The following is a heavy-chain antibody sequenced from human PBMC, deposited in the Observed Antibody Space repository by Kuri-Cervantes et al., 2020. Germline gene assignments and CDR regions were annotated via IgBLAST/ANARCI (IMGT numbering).Heavy chain of an antibody. V-gene: IGHV1-2*02. CDR2: INPVGGGT. J-gene: IGHJ6*02. D-gene: IGHD5-12*01. CDR1: GYIFTGYY. CDR3: ATPGGHSGYAYGLDV. Sequence: ASVKVSCKASGYIFTGYYMHWVRQAPGQGLEWMGWINPVGGGTNYAQNFQGRVNMTRDTSITTAYLEMSSLTFDDTGVYYCATPGGHSGYAYGLDVWGQGTTVTVSS.